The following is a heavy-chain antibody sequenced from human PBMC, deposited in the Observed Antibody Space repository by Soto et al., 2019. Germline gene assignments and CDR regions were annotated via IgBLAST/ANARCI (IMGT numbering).Heavy chain of an antibody. J-gene: IGHJ5*02. CDR3: ARIRGSASKSNWFDP. CDR1: GYTFTIYG. D-gene: IGHD6-6*01. Sequence: ASVKVACKASGYTFTIYGISWVRQAPGQGLEWMGWISAYNGNTNYAQKLQGRVTMTTDTSTSTAYMELRSLRSDDTAVYYCARIRGSASKSNWFDPWGQGTLVTVSS. V-gene: IGHV1-18*01. CDR2: ISAYNGNT.